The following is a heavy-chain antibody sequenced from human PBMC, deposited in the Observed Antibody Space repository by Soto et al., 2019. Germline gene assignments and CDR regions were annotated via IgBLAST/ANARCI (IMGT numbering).Heavy chain of an antibody. J-gene: IGHJ5*02. V-gene: IGHV1-18*01. Sequence: ASVKVSCKASGYTFISYGIAWVRQAPGQGLEWMGWISTYNGKTNYAQKFQDRVTMTTDTSTSTAYMELRSLRSDDTAVYYCAGSSGWEPNWFDPWGQGTLVTVSS. D-gene: IGHD6-19*01. CDR3: AGSSGWEPNWFDP. CDR1: GYTFISYG. CDR2: ISTYNGKT.